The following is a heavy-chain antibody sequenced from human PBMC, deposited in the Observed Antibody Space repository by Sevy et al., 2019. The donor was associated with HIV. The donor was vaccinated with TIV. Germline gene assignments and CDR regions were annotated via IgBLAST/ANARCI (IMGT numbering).Heavy chain of an antibody. CDR1: GFTFDDHA. CDR3: ARDTGGLGYRYYGWDV. D-gene: IGHD3-3*01. V-gene: IGHV3-9*03. J-gene: IGHJ6*02. CDR2: ISWNGDNI. Sequence: GGSLRLSCAASGFTFDDHAIHWVRQAPGKGLEWIAGISWNGDNIGYADSVKGRFTISRDNAKNSVYLQMSSLRIEDMAFYYCARDTGGLGYRYYGWDVRGQGTTVTVSS.